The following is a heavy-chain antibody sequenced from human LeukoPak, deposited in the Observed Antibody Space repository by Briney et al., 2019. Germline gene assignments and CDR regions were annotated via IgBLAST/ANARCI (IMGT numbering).Heavy chain of an antibody. D-gene: IGHD3-22*01. CDR1: GYTFTSYG. J-gene: IGHJ4*02. Sequence: VASVKVSCKASGYTFTSYGISWVRQAPGQRLEWMGWISAYNGNTNYAQKLQGRVTMTTDTSTSTAYMELRSLRSDDTAVYYCARERASISGYFPFDYWGQGTLVTVSS. CDR3: ARERASISGYFPFDY. V-gene: IGHV1-18*01. CDR2: ISAYNGNT.